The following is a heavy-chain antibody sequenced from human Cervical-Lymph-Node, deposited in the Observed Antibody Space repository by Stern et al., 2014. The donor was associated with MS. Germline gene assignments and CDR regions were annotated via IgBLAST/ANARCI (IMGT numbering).Heavy chain of an antibody. D-gene: IGHD6-13*01. V-gene: IGHV1-69*01. CDR3: ARHQGGIAAN. CDR1: GGTFSTFD. J-gene: IGHJ4*02. Sequence: QVQLVQSGAEVKKPGSSMKVSCKASGGTFSTFDIIWVRQAPGQGLELLGGISPLFGTTNYVQKFPGRVTMTADESTSPAYMELNSLRSEDTDVYYCARHQGGIAANWGQGTLVTVSS. CDR2: ISPLFGTT.